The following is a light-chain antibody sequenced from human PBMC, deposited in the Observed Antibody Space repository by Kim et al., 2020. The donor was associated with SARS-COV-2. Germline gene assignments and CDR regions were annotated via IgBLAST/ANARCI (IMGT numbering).Light chain of an antibody. Sequence: QSVLTQPPSASGTPGQRVTISCSGTSSSIGSNYVNWYQQFPGTAPKLLIYKTNQRSSGVPDRFSGSKSGTSASLAISGLRSEDEADYYCAAWDDSLSGGVFGSGTKVTVL. V-gene: IGLV1-47*01. CDR2: KTN. J-gene: IGLJ1*01. CDR3: AAWDDSLSGGV. CDR1: SSSIGSNY.